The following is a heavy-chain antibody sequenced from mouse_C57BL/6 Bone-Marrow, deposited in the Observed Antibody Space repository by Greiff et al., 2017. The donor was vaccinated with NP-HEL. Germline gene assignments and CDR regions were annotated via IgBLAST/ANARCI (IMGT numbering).Heavy chain of an antibody. CDR2: ISNGGGST. CDR1: GFTFSDYY. V-gene: IGHV5-12*01. Sequence: EVKVVESGGGLVQPGGSLKLSCAASGFTFSDYYMYWVRQTPEKRLEWVAYISNGGGSTYYPDTVKGRFTISRDNATNPLYLQMSGLKSEDTAMYYCARRGGHYYGSSWSDWYFDVWGTGTTVTVSS. CDR3: ARRGGHYYGSSWSDWYFDV. J-gene: IGHJ1*03. D-gene: IGHD1-1*01.